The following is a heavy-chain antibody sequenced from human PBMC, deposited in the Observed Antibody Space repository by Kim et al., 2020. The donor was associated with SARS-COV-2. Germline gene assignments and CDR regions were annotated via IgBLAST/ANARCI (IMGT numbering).Heavy chain of an antibody. J-gene: IGHJ6*02. Sequence: SETLSLTCTVSGGSISSSSYYWGWIRQPPGKGLEWIGSIYYSWSTYYNPSLKSRVTISVDTSKNQFSLKLSSVTAADTAVYYCARLEGMDVWGQGTTVT. CDR2: IYYSWST. D-gene: IGHD1-1*01. CDR3: ARLEGMDV. V-gene: IGHV4-39*01. CDR1: GGSISSSSYY.